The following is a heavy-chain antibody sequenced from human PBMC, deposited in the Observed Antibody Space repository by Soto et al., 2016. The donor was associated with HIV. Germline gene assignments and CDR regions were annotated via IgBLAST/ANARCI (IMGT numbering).Heavy chain of an antibody. Sequence: QVQMVQSGTEVKRPGASVKVSCKASGYIFSSYGISWVRQAPGQGLEWMGWISGYNGNTNYAQKFQGRVTVTTDTSTSTAHMELRSLRSDDTAVYYCARATRVGQISYSGSFRAAFDYWGQGTLVTVSS. J-gene: IGHJ4*02. CDR1: GYIFSSYG. D-gene: IGHD1-26*01. V-gene: IGHV1-18*01. CDR3: ARATRVGQISYSGSFRAAFDY. CDR2: ISGYNGNT.